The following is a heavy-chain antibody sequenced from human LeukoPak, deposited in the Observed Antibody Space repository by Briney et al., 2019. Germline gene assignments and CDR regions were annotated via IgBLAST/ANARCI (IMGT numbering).Heavy chain of an antibody. CDR1: GGSISIYY. CDR3: AREIRDCSSTSCYSYLDY. Sequence: PSETLSLTCTVSGGSISIYYWSWIRQPPGKGLEWIGYIYYSGSTNYNPSLKSRVTISVDTSKNQFSLKLSSVTAADTAVYYCAREIRDCSSTSCYSYLDYWGQGTLVTVSS. CDR2: IYYSGST. D-gene: IGHD2-2*01. V-gene: IGHV4-59*12. J-gene: IGHJ4*02.